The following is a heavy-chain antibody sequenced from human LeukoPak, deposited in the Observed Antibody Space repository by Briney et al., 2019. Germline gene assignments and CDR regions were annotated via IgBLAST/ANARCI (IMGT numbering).Heavy chain of an antibody. CDR3: ARAGNPYDAFDI. Sequence: GGSLRLSCAASGFTFSDYYMSWIRQAPGKGLEWVSVIYSGGSTYYADSVKGRFTISRDNSKNTLYLQMNSLRAEDTAVYYCARAGNPYDAFDIWGQGTMVTVSS. CDR1: GFTFSDYY. V-gene: IGHV3-53*01. CDR2: IYSGGST. J-gene: IGHJ3*02.